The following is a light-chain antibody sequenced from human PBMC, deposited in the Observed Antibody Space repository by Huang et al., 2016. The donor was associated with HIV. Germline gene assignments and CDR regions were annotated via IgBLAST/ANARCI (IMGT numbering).Light chain of an antibody. CDR2: WAS. V-gene: IGKV4-1*01. CDR1: QSLFFSSNKRSY. J-gene: IGKJ4*01. CDR3: QQYYHNPLT. Sequence: DIVMTPSPDSLTVSLGERATINCRSSQSLFFSSNKRSYLAWYQKKPGQPPKLVISWASARESGVPDRFSGSGSETHFTLTINSLQAEDVAVYYCQQYYHNPLTFGGGTKVEI.